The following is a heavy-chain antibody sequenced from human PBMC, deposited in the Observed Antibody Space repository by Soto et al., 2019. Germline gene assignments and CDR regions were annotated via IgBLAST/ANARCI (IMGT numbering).Heavy chain of an antibody. D-gene: IGHD3-10*01. CDR1: VGSISSYY. CDR3: AGRKNSGAFDI. Sequence: PSETLSVTGTVSVGSISSYYWSWIRQPPGKGLEWIGYIYYSGSTNYNPSLKSRVTISVDTSKNQFSLKLSSVTAADTAVYYCAGRKNSGAFDIWGQGTMVTVSS. V-gene: IGHV4-59*01. CDR2: IYYSGST. J-gene: IGHJ3*02.